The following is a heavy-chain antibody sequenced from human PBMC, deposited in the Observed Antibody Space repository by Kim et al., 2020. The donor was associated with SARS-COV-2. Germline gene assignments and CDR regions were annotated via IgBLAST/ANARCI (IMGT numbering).Heavy chain of an antibody. Sequence: SETLSLTCTVSGGSISSSSYYWGWIRQPPGKGLEWIGSIYYSGSTYYNPSLKSRVTISVDTSKNQFSLTLSSVTAADTAVYYCARHFRATKIVVVIPRNYFDYWGQGTLVTVSS. J-gene: IGHJ4*02. CDR1: GGSISSSSYY. CDR2: IYYSGST. CDR3: ARHFRATKIVVVIPRNYFDY. V-gene: IGHV4-39*01. D-gene: IGHD3-22*01.